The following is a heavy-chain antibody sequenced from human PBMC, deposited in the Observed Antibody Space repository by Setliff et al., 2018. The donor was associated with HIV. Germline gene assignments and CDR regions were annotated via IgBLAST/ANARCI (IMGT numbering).Heavy chain of an antibody. J-gene: IGHJ4*02. Sequence: GGSLRLSCVVSGFSFSNYAMHWVHHIPEKGLQWVAVISYDGNNKYYADSVKGRFNISRDDSENTLHLQMDNLAIEDTAIYYCASGDYFNTWGVMRHWGQGTQVTVSS. V-gene: IGHV3-30*03. CDR2: ISYDGNNK. CDR3: ASGDYFNTWGVMRH. CDR1: GFSFSNYA. D-gene: IGHD3-16*01.